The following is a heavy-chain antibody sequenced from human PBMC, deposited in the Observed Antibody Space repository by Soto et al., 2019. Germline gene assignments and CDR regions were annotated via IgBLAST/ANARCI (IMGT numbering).Heavy chain of an antibody. CDR2: INSDGSST. V-gene: IGHV3-74*01. D-gene: IGHD6-13*01. J-gene: IGHJ5*02. CDR1: GFTFSSYW. Sequence: GSLRLSCAASGFTFSSYWMHWVRQAPGKGLVWVSRINSDGSSTSYADSVKGRFTISRDNAKNTLYLQMNSLRAEDTAVYYCARASSSWYGNWFDPWGQATLVTVSS. CDR3: ARASSSWYGNWFDP.